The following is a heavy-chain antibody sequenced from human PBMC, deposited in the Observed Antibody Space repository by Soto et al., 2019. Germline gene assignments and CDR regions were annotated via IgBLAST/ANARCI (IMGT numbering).Heavy chain of an antibody. CDR3: AMARITIFGVVKPNFDD. V-gene: IGHV1-69*06. D-gene: IGHD3-3*01. Sequence: SVKVSCKASGGTFSSYAISWVRQAPGQGLEWMGGIIPIFGTANYAQKFQGRVTITADKSTSTAYMELSSLRSEDTAVYYCAMARITIFGVVKPNFDDRGQGTLVTVSS. J-gene: IGHJ4*02. CDR1: GGTFSSYA. CDR2: IIPIFGTA.